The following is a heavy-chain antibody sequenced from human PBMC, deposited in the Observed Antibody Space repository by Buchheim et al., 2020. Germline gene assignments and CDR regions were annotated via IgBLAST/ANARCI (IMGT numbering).Heavy chain of an antibody. CDR1: AYTFTTYA. D-gene: IGHD1-7*01. Sequence: QVQLVQSGAEEKKPGASVKVSCKASAYTFTTYAMHWVRQAPGHRLEWMGWINADTGKTEYSKIFQGRVTITRDTSANTAYLELTSLTSEDTAVYYCARGWNYVYFDYWGQGTL. CDR2: INADTGKT. J-gene: IGHJ4*02. V-gene: IGHV1-3*05. CDR3: ARGWNYVYFDY.